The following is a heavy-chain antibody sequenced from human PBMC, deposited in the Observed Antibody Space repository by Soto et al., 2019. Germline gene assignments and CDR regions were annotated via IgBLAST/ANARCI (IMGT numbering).Heavy chain of an antibody. D-gene: IGHD3-16*01. J-gene: IGHJ4*01. CDR3: VKDNGGLGAFDF. CDR2: IYYGGSA. CDR1: GVSISSAF. Sequence: PSETLSLTCSVSGVSISSAFWSWTRKPAGTGHEFLGRIYYGGSANQNPSLKSRLSMSIDTSKKQLSLKLTYVTAEDTAVYYCVKDNGGLGAFDFWGQGIMVTVSS. V-gene: IGHV4-4*07.